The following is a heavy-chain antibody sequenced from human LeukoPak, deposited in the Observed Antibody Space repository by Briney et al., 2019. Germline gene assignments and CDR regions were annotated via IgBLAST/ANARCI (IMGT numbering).Heavy chain of an antibody. Sequence: GGSLRLSCAASGFTFSSYAMHWVRQAPGKGLEWVAVISYDGSNKYYADSVKGRFTISRDNSKNTLYLQMNSLRAEDTAVYYCARDFNRCYFDYWGQGTLVTVSS. CDR3: ARDFNRCYFDY. CDR1: GFTFSSYA. CDR2: ISYDGSNK. D-gene: IGHD1-14*01. J-gene: IGHJ4*02. V-gene: IGHV3-30-3*01.